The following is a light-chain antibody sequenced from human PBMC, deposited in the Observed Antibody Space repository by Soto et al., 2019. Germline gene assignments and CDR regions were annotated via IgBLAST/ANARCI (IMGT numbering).Light chain of an antibody. V-gene: IGLV1-44*01. CDR3: AAWDDNLSGFYV. Sequence: VLTQPPSVSGAPGQRVTISCAGSSSNIGSNVVNWYQHLPGRAPKLLIYGHNRRPSGVPDRFSGSKSGTSASLAISGLQSEDEAEYYCAAWDDNLSGFYVFGTGTKVTVL. J-gene: IGLJ1*01. CDR1: SSNIGSNV. CDR2: GHN.